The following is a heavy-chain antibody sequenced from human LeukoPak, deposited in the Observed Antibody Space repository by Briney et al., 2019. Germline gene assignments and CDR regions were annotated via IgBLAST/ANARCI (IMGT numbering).Heavy chain of an antibody. V-gene: IGHV3-53*01. CDR2: IYTDGST. J-gene: IGHJ4*02. Sequence: GGSLRLSCATSGFTVTSNYMTWVRQAPGKGLEWVSVIYTDGSTFYADSVKGRFTISRDSSRNTLYLQMNSLRAEDTAMYYCARDDVAVAGDDYWGQGTLVTVSS. CDR1: GFTVTSNY. CDR3: ARDDVAVAGDDY. D-gene: IGHD6-19*01.